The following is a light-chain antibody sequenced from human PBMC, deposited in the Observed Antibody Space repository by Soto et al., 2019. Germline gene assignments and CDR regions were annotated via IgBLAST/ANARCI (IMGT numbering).Light chain of an antibody. Sequence: EIVLTQSTATLSLSPGERATLSCRASQSVSSYLAWYQQKPGQAPRLLIYDASNRATGIPARFSGSGSGTDFTLTISSLEPEDFAVYYCQQRSDWPLTFGGGTKVDNK. J-gene: IGKJ4*01. V-gene: IGKV3-11*01. CDR3: QQRSDWPLT. CDR2: DAS. CDR1: QSVSSY.